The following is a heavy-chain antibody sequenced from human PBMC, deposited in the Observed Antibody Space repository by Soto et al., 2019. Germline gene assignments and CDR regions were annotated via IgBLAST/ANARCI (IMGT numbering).Heavy chain of an antibody. J-gene: IGHJ4*02. CDR1: GFTFSSYA. D-gene: IGHD5-12*01. CDR2: ISGSGGST. CDR3: AKYSGTRFYCRGWVDY. V-gene: IGHV3-23*01. Sequence: GGSLRLSCAASGFTFSSYAMSWVRQAPGQGLEWVSGISGSGGSTYYADSVKGRFTISRDNSKNTLYLQMNSLRAEDTAVYFSAKYSGTRFYCRGWVDYWGLGTLVTVSS.